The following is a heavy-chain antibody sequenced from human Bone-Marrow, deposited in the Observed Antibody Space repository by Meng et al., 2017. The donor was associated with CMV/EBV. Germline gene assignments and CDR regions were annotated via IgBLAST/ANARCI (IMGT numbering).Heavy chain of an antibody. CDR1: GGTFSSYA. D-gene: IGHD5-24*01. J-gene: IGHJ5*02. Sequence: SVKVSCKASGGTFSSYAISWVRQAPGQGLEWMGGIIPILGIANYAQKFQGRVTITADKSTSTAYMELSSLRSEDTAVYYCAKDGRDGYNYLLRLDPWGQGTLVTVSS. CDR2: IIPILGIA. CDR3: AKDGRDGYNYLLRLDP. V-gene: IGHV1-69*10.